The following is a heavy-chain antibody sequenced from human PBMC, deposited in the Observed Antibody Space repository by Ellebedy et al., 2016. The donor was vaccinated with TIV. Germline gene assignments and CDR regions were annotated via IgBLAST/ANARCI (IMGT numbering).Heavy chain of an antibody. J-gene: IGHJ6*02. V-gene: IGHV1-18*01. CDR2: VSASNTNT. D-gene: IGHD4-11*01. Sequence: AASVKVSCKASGYTFSNYGLSWVRQAPGQGLEWLGWVSASNTNTHYVKKFQDRITMTTDTSTSTAYLDLRNLRSDDTAVYYCARASKAYYYYGLDVWGPGTTVTVS. CDR3: ARASKAYYYYGLDV. CDR1: GYTFSNYG.